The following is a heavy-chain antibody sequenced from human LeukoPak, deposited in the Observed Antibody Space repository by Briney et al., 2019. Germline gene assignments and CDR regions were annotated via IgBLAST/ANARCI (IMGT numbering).Heavy chain of an antibody. CDR3: AREVAVAAFDI. CDR1: GFTFSSYW. J-gene: IGHJ3*02. D-gene: IGHD6-19*01. Sequence: GGSLRLSCAASGFTFSSYWMHWVRQAPGKGLVWVSRINSDGSSISYADSVKGRFTISRDNAKNTLYLQMNSLRAEDTAVYYCAREVAVAAFDIWGQGTMVTVSS. CDR2: INSDGSSI. V-gene: IGHV3-74*01.